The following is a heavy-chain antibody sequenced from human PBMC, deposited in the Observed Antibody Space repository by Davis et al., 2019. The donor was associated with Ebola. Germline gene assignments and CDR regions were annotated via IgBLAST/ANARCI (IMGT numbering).Heavy chain of an antibody. V-gene: IGHV3-23*01. CDR2: IFGNGFGA. D-gene: IGHD1-26*01. Sequence: GESLKISCAASGFTFSNYAVSWVRQAPGKGLEWVSSIFGNGFGAYYADSVKGRFTISRDNSKNTLFLQMNSLRAEDTAFYYCSRRSGARDLNFDYWGPGTLVTVSS. CDR3: SRRSGARDLNFDY. CDR1: GFTFSNYA. J-gene: IGHJ4*02.